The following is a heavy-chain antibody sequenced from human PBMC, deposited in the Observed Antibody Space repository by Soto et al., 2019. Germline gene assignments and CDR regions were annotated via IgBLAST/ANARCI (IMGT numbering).Heavy chain of an antibody. CDR1: GGSISSYY. Sequence: QVQLQESGPGLVKPSETLSLTCTVSGGSISSYYWSWIRQPPGKGLEWIGYIYYSGSTNYNPSLKRRVTISVDTSKNQFSLKLSSVTAADTAVYYCATRMDPHCSGGSCPPSGAFDIWGQGTMVTVSS. J-gene: IGHJ3*02. D-gene: IGHD2-15*01. V-gene: IGHV4-59*08. CDR3: ATRMDPHCSGGSCPPSGAFDI. CDR2: IYYSGST.